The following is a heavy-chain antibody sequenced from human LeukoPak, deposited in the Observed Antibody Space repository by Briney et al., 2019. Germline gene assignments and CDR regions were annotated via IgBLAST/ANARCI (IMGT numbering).Heavy chain of an antibody. V-gene: IGHV3-53*01. Sequence: AGGSLRLSCAASGFTVSSNYMSWVRQAPGKGLEWDSVIYSGGSTYYADSVKGRFTISRDNSKNTLYLQMNSLRAEDTAVYYCARDFRARRYGSGSYSVYWGQGTLVTVSS. CDR2: IYSGGST. J-gene: IGHJ4*02. CDR3: ARDFRARRYGSGSYSVY. D-gene: IGHD3-10*01. CDR1: GFTVSSNY.